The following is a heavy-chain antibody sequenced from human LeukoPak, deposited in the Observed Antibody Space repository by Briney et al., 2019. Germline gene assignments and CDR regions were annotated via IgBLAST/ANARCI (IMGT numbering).Heavy chain of an antibody. CDR3: ARDYQLLPPTLTRVDAFDI. V-gene: IGHV4-39*02. J-gene: IGHJ3*02. CDR2: IYYSGST. D-gene: IGHD2-2*01. Sequence: PSETLSLTCTVSGGSISSSRYYWGCIRQPPGNGLEFIGSIYYSGSTYYNPSLKSRVTISVDTSKNQFSLKVSSVTAADTAVYYCARDYQLLPPTLTRVDAFDIWGQGTMVTVSS. CDR1: GGSISSSRYY.